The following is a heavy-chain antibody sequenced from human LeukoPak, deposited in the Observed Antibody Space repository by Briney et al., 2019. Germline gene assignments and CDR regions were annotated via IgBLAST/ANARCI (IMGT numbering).Heavy chain of an antibody. CDR1: GGTFSSYA. V-gene: IGHV1-69*04. Sequence: ASVKVSCKASGGTFSSYAISWVRQAPGQGLEWMGRIIPILGIANYAQKFQGRVTITADKSTSTAYMELSSLRSEDTAVYYCARELEVNWFDPWGQGTLVTVSS. J-gene: IGHJ5*02. CDR3: ARELEVNWFDP. D-gene: IGHD5-24*01. CDR2: IIPILGIA.